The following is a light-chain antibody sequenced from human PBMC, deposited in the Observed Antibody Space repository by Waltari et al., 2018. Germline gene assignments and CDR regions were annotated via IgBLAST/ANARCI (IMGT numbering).Light chain of an antibody. CDR1: QYISNY. J-gene: IGKJ5*01. Sequence: DIQMTQSPSSLSASVGARVTITCQASQYISNYLNWYQQRPGKAPKLLISDASDLEIGVPSRFIGGQSGTVFTFTISSLQPEVVATYYCEQYDNLPPIVGQGTRLEIE. CDR2: DAS. CDR3: EQYDNLPPI. V-gene: IGKV1-33*01.